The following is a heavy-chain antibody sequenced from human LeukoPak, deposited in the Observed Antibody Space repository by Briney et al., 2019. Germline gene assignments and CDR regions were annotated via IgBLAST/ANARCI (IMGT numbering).Heavy chain of an antibody. V-gene: IGHV1-69*05. D-gene: IGHD1-26*01. CDR2: IIPIFGTA. CDR1: GGTFSSYA. J-gene: IGHJ4*02. CDR3: ARAALEWELRSDYFDY. Sequence: SVKVSCKASGGTFSSYAISWVRQAPGQGLEWMGRIIPIFGTANYAQKFQGRVTITTDESTSTAYMELSSLRSEDTAVYYCARAALEWELRSDYFDYWGQGTLVTVSS.